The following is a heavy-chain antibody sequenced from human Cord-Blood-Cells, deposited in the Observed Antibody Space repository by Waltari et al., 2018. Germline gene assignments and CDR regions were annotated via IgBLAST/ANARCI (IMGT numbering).Heavy chain of an antibody. V-gene: IGHV3-30-3*01. CDR2: ISYDGSNK. CDR1: GFTFSSYA. D-gene: IGHD2-15*01. J-gene: IGHJ4*02. CDR3: ARSKLVAATRSSYYFDY. Sequence: QVQRVESGGGVVQPGRSLSLSCAASGFTFSSYAMHWLRHAPGRGLEWVAVISYDGSNKYYADAVNGRFTISRDNSKNALYLQMNRLRSEDTAVYYCARSKLVAATRSSYYFDYWGQGTLVTVSS.